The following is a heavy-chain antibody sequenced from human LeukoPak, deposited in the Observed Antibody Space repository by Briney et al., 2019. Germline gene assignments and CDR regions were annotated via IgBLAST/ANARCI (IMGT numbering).Heavy chain of an antibody. CDR3: ARPRQCYSTTSCANHFDY. CDR2: INSDGSST. J-gene: IGHJ4*02. D-gene: IGHD2-2*01. CDR1: GFTVSTYW. V-gene: IGHV3-74*01. Sequence: GGSLRLSCAASGFTVSTYWMHWVRQAPGKGLVWGSRINSDGSSTSYADSVKGRFTISRDNAKNTLYLEMNSLRAEDTAVYYCARPRQCYSTTSCANHFDYWGQGTLATVSS.